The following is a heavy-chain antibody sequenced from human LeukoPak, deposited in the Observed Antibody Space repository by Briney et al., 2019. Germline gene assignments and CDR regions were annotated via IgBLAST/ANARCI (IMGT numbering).Heavy chain of an antibody. V-gene: IGHV4-59*12. J-gene: IGHJ6*03. CDR1: GGSISGYY. D-gene: IGHD1-26*01. CDR2: MYSIRSA. Sequence: PSETLSLTCSVSGGSISGYYWTWIRQSPGRGLVCIGYMYSIRSAYYNPSLKSRVNISVDTSKNQVSLRLTSVTAADTAIYYCARAPGTGWTIRIVYMDVWGKGTTVTVSS. CDR3: ARAPGTGWTIRIVYMDV.